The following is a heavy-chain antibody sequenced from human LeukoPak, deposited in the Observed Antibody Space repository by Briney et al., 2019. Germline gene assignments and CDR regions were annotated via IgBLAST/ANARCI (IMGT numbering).Heavy chain of an antibody. J-gene: IGHJ4*02. V-gene: IGHV1-18*01. D-gene: IGHD3-16*02. CDR2: ISAYNGNT. CDR1: GYTFTSYG. Sequence: ASVKVSCKASGYTFTSYGISWVRQAPGQGLEWMGWISAYNGNTNYAQKLQGRVTMTTDTSTSTAYMELRSLRSDDTAVYYCARVSLHLGELSLGYWGQGTLVTVSS. CDR3: ARVSLHLGELSLGY.